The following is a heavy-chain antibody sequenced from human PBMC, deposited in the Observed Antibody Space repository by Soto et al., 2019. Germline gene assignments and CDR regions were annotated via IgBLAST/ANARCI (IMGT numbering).Heavy chain of an antibody. J-gene: IGHJ4*02. CDR3: ARDPWAADY. Sequence: EVQLVESGGGLVQPGGSLRLSCAASGFTVSTKYMSWVRQAPGKGLEWVSVIYSDGSTFYADSVRGRFTISRDNSENTVNLQMNSLRAEDTAVYYCARDPWAADYWGQGTLVTVSS. D-gene: IGHD3-16*01. V-gene: IGHV3-66*01. CDR1: GFTVSTKY. CDR2: IYSDGST.